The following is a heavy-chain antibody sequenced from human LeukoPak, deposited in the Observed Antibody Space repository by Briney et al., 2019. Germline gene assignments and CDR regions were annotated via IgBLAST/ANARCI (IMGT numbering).Heavy chain of an antibody. Sequence: SETLSPTCTVSGGSISSSSYYWGWIRQPPGKGLEWIGSIYYSGSTYYNPSLKSRVTISVDTSKNQFSLKLSSVTAADTAVYYCARAEGGWLFNYYYGMDVWGQGTTVTVSS. D-gene: IGHD3-22*01. J-gene: IGHJ6*02. V-gene: IGHV4-39*07. CDR3: ARAEGGWLFNYYYGMDV. CDR2: IYYSGST. CDR1: GGSISSSSYY.